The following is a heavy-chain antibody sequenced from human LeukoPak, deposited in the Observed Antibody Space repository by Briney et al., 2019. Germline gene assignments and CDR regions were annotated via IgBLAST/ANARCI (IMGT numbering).Heavy chain of an antibody. V-gene: IGHV3-21*01. CDR3: ARTRVPRSYYFDY. CDR2: TTSSLSYI. Sequence: GGSLRLSCAASGFTFKSYTMNWVRQAPGKGLEWVSSTTSSLSYISYADSVKGRFTISRDNAKNSLYLQMNSLRAEDTAVYYCARTRVPRSYYFDYWGQGTLVTVSS. J-gene: IGHJ4*02. CDR1: GFTFKSYT.